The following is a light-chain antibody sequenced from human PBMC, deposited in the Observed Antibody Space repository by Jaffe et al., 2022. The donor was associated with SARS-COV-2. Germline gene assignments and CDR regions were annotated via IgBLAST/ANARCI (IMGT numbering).Light chain of an antibody. Sequence: QSVLTQPPSASGTPGQRVTISCSGSSSNIGSNTVNWYQQLPGTAPKLLIYSNNERPSGVPDRFSGSKSGTSASLAISGLQSEDEADYYCAAWDDSLNGALFGGGTKLIVL. CDR2: SNN. V-gene: IGLV1-44*01. CDR1: SSNIGSNT. CDR3: AAWDDSLNGAL. J-gene: IGLJ3*02.